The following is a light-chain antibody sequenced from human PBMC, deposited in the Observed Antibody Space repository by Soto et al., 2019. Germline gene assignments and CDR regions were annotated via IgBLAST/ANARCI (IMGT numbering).Light chain of an antibody. CDR2: DAF. J-gene: IGKJ1*01. CDR3: QQYDSYSRA. Sequence: DIVVTPSPATLSASPVERATLTCRASQSISVWLAWYHQKPGPAPRLLIYDAFSRAPGVPARFSGSGSGTEFTLTISSLQPDDFATYYCQQYDSYSRAFGQGTKVDIK. V-gene: IGKV1-5*01. CDR1: QSISVW.